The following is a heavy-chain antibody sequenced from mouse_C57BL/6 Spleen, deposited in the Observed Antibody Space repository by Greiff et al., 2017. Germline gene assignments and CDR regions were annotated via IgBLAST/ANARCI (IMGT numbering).Heavy chain of an antibody. CDR2: IYPGDGDT. Sequence: QVQLKQSGAELVKPGASVKISCKASGYAFSGYWMNWVKQRPGKGLEWIGQIYPGDGDTNYNGKFKGKATLTADKSSSTAYMQLSSLTSEDSAVYFCAREDGYDRYFDYWGQGTTLTVSS. CDR3: AREDGYDRYFDY. V-gene: IGHV1-80*01. CDR1: GYAFSGYW. J-gene: IGHJ2*01. D-gene: IGHD2-2*01.